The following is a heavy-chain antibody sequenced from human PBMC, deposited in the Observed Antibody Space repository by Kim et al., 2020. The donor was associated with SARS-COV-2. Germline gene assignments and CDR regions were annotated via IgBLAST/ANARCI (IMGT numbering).Heavy chain of an antibody. CDR2: IYTSGST. J-gene: IGHJ4*02. D-gene: IGHD3-9*01. CDR3: ARGASDYDILTGYYHLNFDY. Sequence: SETLSLTCTVSGGSISSGSYYWSWIRQPAGKGLEWIGRIYTSGSTNYNPSLKSRVTISVDTSKNQFSLKLSSVTAADTAVYYCARGASDYDILTGYYHLNFDYWGQGTLVTVSS. V-gene: IGHV4-61*02. CDR1: GGSISSGSYY.